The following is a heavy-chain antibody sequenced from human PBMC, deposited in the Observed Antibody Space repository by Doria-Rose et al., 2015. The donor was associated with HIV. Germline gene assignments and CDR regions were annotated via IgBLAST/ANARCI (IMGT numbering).Heavy chain of an antibody. Sequence: QITLKVSGPVLVKPTETLTLTCTVSGVSLSSPGMGVSWIRQPPGKALEWLANIFTDDERSYKTSLKSRLTISRGTSKSQVVLTMTDMDPVDTATYYCARIKSSRWYHKYYFDFWGQGTLGIVAA. V-gene: IGHV2-26*01. J-gene: IGHJ4*02. D-gene: IGHD6-13*01. CDR2: IFTDDER. CDR1: GVSLSSPGMG. CDR3: ARIKSSRWYHKYYFDF.